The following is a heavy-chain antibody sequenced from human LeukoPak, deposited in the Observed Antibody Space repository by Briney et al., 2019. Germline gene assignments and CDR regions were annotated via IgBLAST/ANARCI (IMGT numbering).Heavy chain of an antibody. D-gene: IGHD2-2*01. J-gene: IGHJ4*02. CDR1: GFTFSSYA. V-gene: IGHV3-23*01. CDR3: AKAAGDIVVVPAAMEGDY. Sequence: PGASLRLSCAASGFTFSSYAMSWVRQAPGKGLEWVSAISGSGGSTYYADSVKGRFTISRDNSKNTLYLQMNSLRAEDMAVYYCAKAAGDIVVVPAAMEGDYWGQGTLVTVSS. CDR2: ISGSGGST.